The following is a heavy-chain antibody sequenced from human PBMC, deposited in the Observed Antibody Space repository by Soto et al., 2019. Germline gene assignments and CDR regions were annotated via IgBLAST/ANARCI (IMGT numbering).Heavy chain of an antibody. D-gene: IGHD6-6*01. Sequence: PSETLSLTCTVSGGSISSHYWSWIRQPPGRGLEWIGYIYYSGSTNYNPSLKSRVTISVDTSKNQFSLKLSSVTAADTAVYYCARVPRIAARPRYYYYYMDVWGKGTTVTVSS. CDR2: IYYSGST. J-gene: IGHJ6*03. CDR1: GGSISSHY. V-gene: IGHV4-59*11. CDR3: ARVPRIAARPRYYYYYMDV.